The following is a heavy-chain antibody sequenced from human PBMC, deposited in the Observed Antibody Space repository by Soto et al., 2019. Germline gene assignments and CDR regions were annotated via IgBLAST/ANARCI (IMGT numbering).Heavy chain of an antibody. J-gene: IGHJ4*02. CDR3: ARSFYYVSGSAPNDPVY. D-gene: IGHD3-10*01. V-gene: IGHV4-4*07. Sequence: SETLSLSCTISGGSISGYYWNWIRQPAGKGLEWIGRIYSTGSTKFNPSLKSRVTMSVDTSENQFSLKLTSVTAADTALYYCARSFYYVSGSAPNDPVYWCQAT. CDR1: GGSISGYY. CDR2: IYSTGST.